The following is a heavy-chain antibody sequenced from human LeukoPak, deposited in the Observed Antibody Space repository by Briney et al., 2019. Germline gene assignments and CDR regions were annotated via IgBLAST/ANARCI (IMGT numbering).Heavy chain of an antibody. CDR2: IYYSGST. J-gene: IGHJ4*02. CDR3: ARAGEEHFDY. Sequence: PSETLSLTCTVSGDSISSSNYYWGWIRQPPGKGLEWIGTIYYSGSTYYSPSLKSRVTISVDTSKNQFSLKLSSVTAADTAVYYCARAGEEHFDYWGQGTLVTVSS. V-gene: IGHV4-39*07. CDR1: GDSISSSNYY. D-gene: IGHD3-10*01.